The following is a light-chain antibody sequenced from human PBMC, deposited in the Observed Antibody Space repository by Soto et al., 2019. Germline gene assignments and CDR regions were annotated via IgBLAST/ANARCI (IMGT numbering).Light chain of an antibody. J-gene: IGLJ3*02. CDR3: TSYTPTGAFV. CDR1: NTDVGGYNY. V-gene: IGLV2-14*01. CDR2: EVR. Sequence: QSALTQPASVSGSPGQSITVSCTGTNTDVGGYNYVSWYQHRPGKAPRLMIYEVRNRLSGVSNRFSGSKSGNTASLTISGVQSEDEADYYWTSYTPTGAFVFGSGTKLTVL.